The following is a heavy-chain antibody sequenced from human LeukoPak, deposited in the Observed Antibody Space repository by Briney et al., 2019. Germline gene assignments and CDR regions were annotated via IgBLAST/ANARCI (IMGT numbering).Heavy chain of an antibody. CDR3: ASGGYYYYFDY. Sequence: SVKVSCKASGGTLSSYAISWVRQAPGQGLEWMGGIIPIFGTANYAQKFQGRVTITADESTSTAYMELSSLRSEDTAVYYCASGGYYYYFDYWGQGTLVTVSS. V-gene: IGHV1-69*01. CDR1: GGTLSSYA. CDR2: IIPIFGTA. J-gene: IGHJ4*02. D-gene: IGHD3-22*01.